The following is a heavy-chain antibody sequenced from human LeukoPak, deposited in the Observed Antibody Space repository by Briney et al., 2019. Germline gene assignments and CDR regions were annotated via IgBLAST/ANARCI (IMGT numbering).Heavy chain of an antibody. CDR3: AELGITMIGGV. CDR1: GFSFSSYT. Sequence: GGSLRLSCAASGFSFSSYTVNWVRQAPGKGLEWVSYISSSGSTIYYADSVKGRFTISRDNAKNSLYLQMNSLRAEDTAVYYCAELGITMIGGVWGKGTTVTISS. D-gene: IGHD3-10*02. J-gene: IGHJ6*04. CDR2: ISSSGSTI. V-gene: IGHV3-48*04.